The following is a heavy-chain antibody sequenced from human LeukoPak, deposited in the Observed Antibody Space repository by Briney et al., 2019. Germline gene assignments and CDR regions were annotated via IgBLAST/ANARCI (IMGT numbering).Heavy chain of an antibody. CDR1: GFTFSSYG. CDR2: ISYDGSNK. Sequence: GRSLRLSCAASGFTFSSYGMHWVRQAPGKGLEGVAVISYDGSNKYYADSVKGRFTISRDNSKNTLYLQMNSLRAEDTAVYYCAKDGYDSVLSGYWGQGTLVTVSS. CDR3: AKDGYDSVLSGY. D-gene: IGHD3-22*01. J-gene: IGHJ4*02. V-gene: IGHV3-30*18.